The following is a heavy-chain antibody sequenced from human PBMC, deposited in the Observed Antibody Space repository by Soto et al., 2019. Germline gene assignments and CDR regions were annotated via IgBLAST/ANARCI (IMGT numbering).Heavy chain of an antibody. CDR3: VSGAPFDS. J-gene: IGHJ4*02. Sequence: EVHLVESGGGLVQPGGSLRLSCAASGFIFSTYWMHWVRQAPGKGRVWVSRINDDGSSSDYADFVKGRFTISRDNTKNTLYLQMDSLTIEDTAIYYCVSGAPFDSWGQGTLVTVSS. CDR2: INDDGSSS. D-gene: IGHD1-26*01. V-gene: IGHV3-74*01. CDR1: GFIFSTYW.